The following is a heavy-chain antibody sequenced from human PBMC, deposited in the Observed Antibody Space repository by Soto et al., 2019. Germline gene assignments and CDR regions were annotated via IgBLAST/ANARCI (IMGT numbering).Heavy chain of an antibody. CDR2: IYHSGST. D-gene: IGHD3-10*01. CDR3: AAHRGSTYGALDY. Sequence: QVQLQESGPGLVKPSGTLSLTCVVSGDSISSAHWWSWVRQPPGKGLEWIGEIYHSGSTNYNTSLKSRVTMSVDKSKNQFSLKVISVTAADTAVYSCAAHRGSTYGALDYWGQGLLVTVSS. J-gene: IGHJ4*02. CDR1: GDSISSAHW. V-gene: IGHV4-4*02.